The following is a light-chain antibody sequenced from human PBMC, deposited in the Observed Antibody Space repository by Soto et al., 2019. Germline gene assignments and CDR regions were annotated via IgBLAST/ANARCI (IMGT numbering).Light chain of an antibody. J-gene: IGKJ2*01. CDR1: QSISSY. CDR3: QQSYSTPYT. V-gene: IGKV1-39*01. CDR2: AAS. Sequence: DIQMTQSPSSLSASVGDRVTITCRAGQSISSYLNWYQQKPGKAPKLLIYAASSLQSGVPSRFSGSGSGTDFTLIISSLQPQDFATYYCQQSYSTPYTFGQGTKLEIK.